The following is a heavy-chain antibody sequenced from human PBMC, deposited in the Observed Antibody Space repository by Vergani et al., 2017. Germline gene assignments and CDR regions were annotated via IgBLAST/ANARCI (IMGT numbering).Heavy chain of an antibody. D-gene: IGHD5-12*01. Sequence: EVQLVESGGGLVKPGGSLRLSCAASGFTFSSYSMNWVRQAPGKGLEWVSSISSSSSYIYYADSVKGRFTIARDNAKNSLYLQMNSLRAEDTAVYYCARSHSGYDPYYIDGWGQGTLVTVSS. V-gene: IGHV3-21*01. CDR2: ISSSSSYI. CDR3: ARSHSGYDPYYIDG. CDR1: GFTFSSYS. J-gene: IGHJ4*02.